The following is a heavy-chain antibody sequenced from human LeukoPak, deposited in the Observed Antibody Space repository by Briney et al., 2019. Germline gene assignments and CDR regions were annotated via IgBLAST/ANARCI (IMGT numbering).Heavy chain of an antibody. V-gene: IGHV4-59*01. Sequence: SETLSLTCTVSGGSISSYYWSWIRQPPGKGLEWIGYIYYSGSTNYNPSLKSRVTISVDTSKNQFSLKLSSVTAADTAVYYCARALYYDIFTGTYWYFDLWGRGTLVTVSS. J-gene: IGHJ2*01. CDR1: GGSISSYY. CDR2: IYYSGST. CDR3: ARALYYDIFTGTYWYFDL. D-gene: IGHD3-9*01.